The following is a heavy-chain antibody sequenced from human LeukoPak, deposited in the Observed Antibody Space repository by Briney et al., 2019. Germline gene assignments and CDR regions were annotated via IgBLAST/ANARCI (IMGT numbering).Heavy chain of an antibody. J-gene: IGHJ5*02. CDR2: IYYSGST. V-gene: IGHV4-30-4*02. CDR3: ARATSYYDGSGYFAGGTNWFDP. Sequence: SETLSLTCTVSGGSISSGGYYWRWLRQHPGKGLEWIGYIYYSGSTYYNPSRNSRVTISLDTSNNQVSRKLSAVTAADQAVYYCARATSYYDGSGYFAGGTNWFDPWGQGTLVTVSS. D-gene: IGHD3-22*01. CDR1: GGSISSGGYY.